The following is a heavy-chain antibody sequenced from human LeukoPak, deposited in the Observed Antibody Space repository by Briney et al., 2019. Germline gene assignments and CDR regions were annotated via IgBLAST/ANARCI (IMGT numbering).Heavy chain of an antibody. D-gene: IGHD6-19*01. V-gene: IGHV3-11*06. CDR3: AREHSSVSSESKGYDH. Sequence: KAGGSLRLSCAASGFTFSDHYMSWIRQAPGKGLEWISYISFSHHTNYADPVKGRFTISRGDARNSLFLQMNSLRAEDTAVYYCAREHSSVSSESKGYDHWGQGTLVTVSS. J-gene: IGHJ4*02. CDR1: GFTFSDHY. CDR2: ISFSHHT.